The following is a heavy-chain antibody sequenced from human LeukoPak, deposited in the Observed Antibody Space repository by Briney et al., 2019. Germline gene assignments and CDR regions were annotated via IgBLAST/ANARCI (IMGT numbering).Heavy chain of an antibody. CDR1: GFPFSTYA. D-gene: IGHD6-13*01. J-gene: IGHJ4*02. CDR3: AKYLAAGKFYFAY. Sequence: PGGSPRLSCAASGFPFSTYAMTWVRQAPGKGLEWVSAIGATGGDLYYADSVKGRFTISRDNSKNTLYLQIHILRAEDTAIYYCAKYLAAGKFYFAYWGQGTLVTVSS. CDR2: IGATGGDL. V-gene: IGHV3-23*01.